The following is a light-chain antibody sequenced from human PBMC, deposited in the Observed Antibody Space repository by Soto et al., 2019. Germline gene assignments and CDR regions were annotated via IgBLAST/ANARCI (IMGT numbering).Light chain of an antibody. CDR2: DAS. J-gene: IGKJ1*01. V-gene: IGKV1-5*01. CDR1: QSISSW. Sequence: DILMTQSPSTLSASVGDRVTITCRASQSISSWLAWYQQKPGKAPKLLIYDASSLESGVPSRFSGSGSGTDFTLTISSLQPEDVATYYCQKYNSAPHTFGQGTKVDIK. CDR3: QKYNSAPHT.